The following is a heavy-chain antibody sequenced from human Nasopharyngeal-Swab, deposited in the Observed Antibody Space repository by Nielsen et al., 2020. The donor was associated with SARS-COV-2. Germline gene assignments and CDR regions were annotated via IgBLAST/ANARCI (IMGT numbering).Heavy chain of an antibody. D-gene: IGHD3-3*01. V-gene: IGHV4-59*13. Sequence: PGSLRLSCTVSGGSLGLYFWSWIRQPPGPGLEWIGYIYYTVNTTYNPSLEIRVTISMDKSRNQFSLKLSSVSAADTAVYFCARAIGVKAFDIWGQGTVVTGSS. CDR2: IYYTVNT. CDR3: ARAIGVKAFDI. CDR1: GGSLGLYF. J-gene: IGHJ3*02.